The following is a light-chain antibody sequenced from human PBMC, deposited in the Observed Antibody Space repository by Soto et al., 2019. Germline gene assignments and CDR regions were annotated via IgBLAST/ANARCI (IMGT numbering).Light chain of an antibody. J-gene: IGLJ2*01. CDR1: SRDIVGYNN. V-gene: IGLV2-14*01. Sequence: QSVLTQPASVSGSPGQSIAIACTGTSRDIVGYNNVSWYQQHPGKAPKLMIYEVTNRASGLSYRFSGSKSANTASLTISGLQAEDEADYYCSSYTSSSTVLFGGGTKLTVL. CDR3: SSYTSSSTVL. CDR2: EVT.